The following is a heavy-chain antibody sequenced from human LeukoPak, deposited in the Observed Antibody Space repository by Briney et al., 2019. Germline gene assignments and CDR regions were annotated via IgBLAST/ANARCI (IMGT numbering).Heavy chain of an antibody. CDR2: IYYSGST. D-gene: IGHD6-19*01. CDR1: GGSISSYY. V-gene: IGHV4-59*01. Sequence: PSETLSLTCTVSGGSISSYYWSWIRQPPGKGLEWIGYIYYSGSTNYNPSLKSRVTISVDTSKNQFSLKLSSVTAADTAVYYCARDLGSGWSGVWGQGTLVTVSS. J-gene: IGHJ4*02. CDR3: ARDLGSGWSGV.